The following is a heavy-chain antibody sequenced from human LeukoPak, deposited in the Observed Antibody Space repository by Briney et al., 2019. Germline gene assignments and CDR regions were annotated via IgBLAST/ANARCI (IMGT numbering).Heavy chain of an antibody. D-gene: IGHD3-10*01. CDR2: ISSSSDTI. CDR1: GFPFSSYS. J-gene: IGHJ5*02. V-gene: IGHV3-48*01. Sequence: GGSLRLSCAASGFPFSSYSMNWVRQAPGKGLEWVSYISSSSDTIYYADSVKGRFTISRDNAKNSLYLQMNSLRADDPAVYYCARDRSGNYYNPNWFDPWGRGTLVTVSS. CDR3: ARDRSGNYYNPNWFDP.